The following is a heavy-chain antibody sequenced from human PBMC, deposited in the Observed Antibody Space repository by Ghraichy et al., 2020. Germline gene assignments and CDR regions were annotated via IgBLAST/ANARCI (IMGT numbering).Heavy chain of an antibody. CDR1: GYTFTGYY. CDR2: INPNSGGT. V-gene: IGHV1-2*02. D-gene: IGHD3-3*01. Sequence: ASVKVSCKASGYTFTGYYMHWVRQAPGQGLEWMGWINPNSGGTNYAQKFQGRVTMTRDTSISTAYMELSRLRSDDTAVYYCARGSMITIFGVVIHFDYWGQGTLVTVSS. CDR3: ARGSMITIFGVVIHFDY. J-gene: IGHJ4*02.